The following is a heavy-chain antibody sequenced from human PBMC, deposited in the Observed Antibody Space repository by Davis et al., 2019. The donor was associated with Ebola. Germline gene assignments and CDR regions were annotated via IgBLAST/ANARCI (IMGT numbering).Heavy chain of an antibody. CDR3: AKTEGASGYYVFDY. CDR2: ISYDGSNK. J-gene: IGHJ4*02. Sequence: PGGSLRLSCAASGFTFSSYGMHWVRQAPGKGLEWVAVISYDGSNKYYADSVKGRFTISRDNSKNTLYLQMNSLRAEDTAVYYCAKTEGASGYYVFDYWGQGTLVTVSS. CDR1: GFTFSSYG. D-gene: IGHD3-22*01. V-gene: IGHV3-30*18.